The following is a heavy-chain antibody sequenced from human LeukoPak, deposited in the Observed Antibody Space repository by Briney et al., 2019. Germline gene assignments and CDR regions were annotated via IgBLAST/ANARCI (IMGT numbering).Heavy chain of an antibody. J-gene: IGHJ2*01. CDR2: IYHSGST. V-gene: IGHV4-38-2*02. Sequence: SETLSLTCAVSGYSISSGYYWGWIRQPPGKGLEWIGSIYHSGSTYYNPSLKSRVTTSVDTSKNQFSLKLSSVTAADTAVYYCAKDPAKGPMSPRWYFDLWGRGTLVTVSS. CDR3: AKDPAKGPMSPRWYFDL. CDR1: GYSISSGYY.